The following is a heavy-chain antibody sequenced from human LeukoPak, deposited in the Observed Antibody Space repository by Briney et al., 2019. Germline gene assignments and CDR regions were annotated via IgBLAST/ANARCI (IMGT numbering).Heavy chain of an antibody. CDR3: ARDHEYYDILTGAFDY. Sequence: ASVKVSCKASGYTFTSYGISWVRQAPGQGLEWMGWISAYNGNTNYAQKLQGRVTMTTDTSTSTAYMELRSLRSDDTAVYYCARDHEYYDILTGAFDYWGQGTLATVSS. CDR1: GYTFTSYG. D-gene: IGHD3-9*01. V-gene: IGHV1-18*04. CDR2: ISAYNGNT. J-gene: IGHJ4*02.